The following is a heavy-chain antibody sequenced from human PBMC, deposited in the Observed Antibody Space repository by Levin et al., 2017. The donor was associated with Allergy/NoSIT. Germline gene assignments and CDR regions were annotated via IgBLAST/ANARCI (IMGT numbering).Heavy chain of an antibody. CDR1: GFTFSSYA. Sequence: GGSLRLSCAASGFTFSSYAMHWVRQAPGKGLEWVAVISYDGSNKYYADSVKGRFTISRDNSKNTLYLQMNSLRAEDTAVYYCARDVGCSGGSCYSEYYYYYYGMDVWGQGTTVTVSS. D-gene: IGHD2-15*01. J-gene: IGHJ6*02. CDR3: ARDVGCSGGSCYSEYYYYYYGMDV. CDR2: ISYDGSNK. V-gene: IGHV3-30*04.